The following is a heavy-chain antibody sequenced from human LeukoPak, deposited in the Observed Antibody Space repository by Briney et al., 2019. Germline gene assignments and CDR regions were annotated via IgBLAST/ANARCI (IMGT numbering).Heavy chain of an antibody. CDR3: AKDAIYGDGYWEFDY. Sequence: GGSLRLSCEGSGFNFGGYSMSWVRQAPGKGLEWVSGVLSGGGSTYYADAVKGRFTISRDNSRSTLYLQMNSLRAEDTAVYYCAKDAIYGDGYWEFDYWGQGALVTVSS. D-gene: IGHD2-21*01. CDR2: VLSGGGST. V-gene: IGHV3-23*01. CDR1: GFNFGGYS. J-gene: IGHJ4*02.